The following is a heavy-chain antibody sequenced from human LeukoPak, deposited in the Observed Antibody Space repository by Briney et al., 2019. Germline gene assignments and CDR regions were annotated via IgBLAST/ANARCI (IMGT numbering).Heavy chain of an antibody. CDR1: GFSLSGYW. Sequence: GGSLRLSCVASGFSLSGYWMYWVRQAPGKGLMYISRNNGDGSTTNYADVVKGRFTMSRDNVKNTLYLQMNSLRVEDTAVYYCARDPRNVGLTPWGQGTLVTVSS. CDR3: ARDPRNVGLTP. V-gene: IGHV3-74*01. J-gene: IGHJ5*02. CDR2: NNGDGSTT. D-gene: IGHD2-15*01.